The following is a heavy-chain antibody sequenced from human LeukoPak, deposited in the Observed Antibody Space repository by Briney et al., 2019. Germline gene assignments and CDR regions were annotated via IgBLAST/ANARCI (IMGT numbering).Heavy chain of an antibody. CDR2: ISGSGGST. Sequence: GGSLRLSCAASGFTFSSYAMSWVRQAPGKGLEWVSAISGSGGSTYYADSVKGRFTISRDNSKNTLYLQMNSLRDEDTAVYYCAKDSRITMIVVVITLDAFDIWGQGTMVTVSS. CDR1: GFTFSSYA. V-gene: IGHV3-23*01. D-gene: IGHD3-22*01. CDR3: AKDSRITMIVVVITLDAFDI. J-gene: IGHJ3*02.